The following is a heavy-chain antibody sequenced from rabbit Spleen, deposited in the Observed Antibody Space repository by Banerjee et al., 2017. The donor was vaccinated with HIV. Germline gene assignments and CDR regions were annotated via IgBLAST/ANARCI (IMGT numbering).Heavy chain of an antibody. CDR2: INTSTGTT. J-gene: IGHJ4*01. D-gene: IGHD5-1*01. Sequence: QEQLMESGGGLVQPGGSLALTCKGSGFSLNNNYVMCWVRQAPGKGLEWIGCINTSTGTTVYATWAKGRFTISKTSSPTVTLQMTSLTAADTATYFCARDVGKSVVYADHFDLWGPGTLVTVS. CDR3: ARDVGKSVVYADHFDL. V-gene: IGHV1S45*01. CDR1: GFSLNNNYV.